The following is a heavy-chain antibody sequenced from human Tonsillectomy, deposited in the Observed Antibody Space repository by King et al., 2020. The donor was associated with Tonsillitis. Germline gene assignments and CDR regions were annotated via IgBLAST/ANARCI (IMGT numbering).Heavy chain of an antibody. CDR2: IIPAFATT. CDR1: GGTFRGSP. J-gene: IGHJ6*02. V-gene: IGHV1-69*01. CDR3: ARTVATSSRYSNYGMDV. D-gene: IGHD3-9*01. Sequence: QLVQSGAEVRKPGSSVKVSCRASGGTFRGSPICWVRQAPGQGLEWMGAIIPAFATTTYAQKFQGRLTITADDSTGTACMDLRSLRSEDTAVYYCARTVATSSRYSNYGMDVWGQGTTVTVSS.